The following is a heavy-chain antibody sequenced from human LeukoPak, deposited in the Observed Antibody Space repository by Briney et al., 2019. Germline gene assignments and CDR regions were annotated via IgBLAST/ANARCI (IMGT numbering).Heavy chain of an antibody. J-gene: IGHJ4*02. CDR1: GSTLTELS. V-gene: IGHV1-24*01. D-gene: IGHD3-10*01. CDR3: ATGAKGYGSGSPPN. Sequence: ASVKVSCKVSGSTLTELSMHWVRQAPGKGLEWMGGFDPEDGETIYAQKFQGRVTMTEDTSTDTAYMELSRLRSEDTAVYYCATGAKGYGSGSPPNWGQGTLVTVSS. CDR2: FDPEDGET.